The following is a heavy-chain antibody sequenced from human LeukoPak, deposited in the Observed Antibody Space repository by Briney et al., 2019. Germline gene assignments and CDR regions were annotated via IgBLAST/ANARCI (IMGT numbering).Heavy chain of an antibody. CDR3: ARDPVGAPYYDS. CDR1: AFTFSGYW. D-gene: IGHD1-26*01. V-gene: IGHV3-7*01. CDR2: IRQDGSVK. J-gene: IGHJ4*02. Sequence: PGGSLRLSCEASAFTFSGYWMNWVRQAPGKGLEWVANIRQDGSVKNYVDPVKGRFTISRDNARNSLYLQMNSLRVEDTAVYYCARDPVGAPYYDSWGQGTLVSVSS.